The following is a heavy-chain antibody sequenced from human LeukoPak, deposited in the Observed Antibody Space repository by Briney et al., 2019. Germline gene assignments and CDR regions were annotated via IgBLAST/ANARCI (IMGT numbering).Heavy chain of an antibody. J-gene: IGHJ4*02. CDR3: ATDSPETAAFDY. Sequence: PGGSLRLSCAASGFTFSSYPMNWVRQAPGKGLEWVSYIVGSSSNIYYADSVKGRFTISRDNAKNSLYLQMDSLRAEDTAVYYCATDSPETAAFDYWGQGTLVTVSS. CDR2: IVGSSSNI. CDR1: GFTFSSYP. D-gene: IGHD1-1*01. V-gene: IGHV3-48*04.